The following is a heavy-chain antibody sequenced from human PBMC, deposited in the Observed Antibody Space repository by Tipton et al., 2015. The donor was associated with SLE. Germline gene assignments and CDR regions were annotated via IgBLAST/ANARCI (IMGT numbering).Heavy chain of an antibody. CDR1: GFTFSSYW. CDR2: IKQDGSEK. D-gene: IGHD3-16*01. V-gene: IGHV3-7*01. CDR3: ARGRGSGYFDY. J-gene: IGHJ4*02. Sequence: SLRPSCAAFGFTFSSYWMSWVRQAPGKGLEWVANIKQDGSEKYYVDSVKGRFTISRDNAKNSLYLQMNSLRAEDTAVYYCARGRGSGYFDYWGQGTLVTVSS.